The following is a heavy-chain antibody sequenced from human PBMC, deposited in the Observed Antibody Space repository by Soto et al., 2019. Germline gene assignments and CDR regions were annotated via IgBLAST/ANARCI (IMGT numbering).Heavy chain of an antibody. V-gene: IGHV3-23*01. D-gene: IGHD2-2*01. CDR1: GFTFSSYA. J-gene: IGHJ4*02. Sequence: PGGSLRLSCAASGFTFSSYAMSWVRQAPGKGLEWVSAISGSGGSTYYADSVKGRFTISRDNSKNTLYLQMNSLRVEDTAVYYCAQDRGCSGSTCYQAYWGPGTLVTVSS. CDR2: ISGSGGST. CDR3: AQDRGCSGSTCYQAY.